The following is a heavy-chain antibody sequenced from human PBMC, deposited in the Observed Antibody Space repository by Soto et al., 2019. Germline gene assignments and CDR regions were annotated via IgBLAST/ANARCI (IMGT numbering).Heavy chain of an antibody. V-gene: IGHV2-26*01. D-gene: IGHD5-12*01. Sequence: GSGPTLVNPTETLTLTCTVSGFSLSHIRVGVGWIRQPPGEALEWLAHVFSNDAKSYSPSLKGRLTISRDTFRSQVVLTMTNVDPVDTATYFCARIERYSTYEYFDFWGQGTLVTVSS. CDR2: VFSNDAK. J-gene: IGHJ4*02. CDR3: ARIERYSTYEYFDF. CDR1: GFSLSHIRVG.